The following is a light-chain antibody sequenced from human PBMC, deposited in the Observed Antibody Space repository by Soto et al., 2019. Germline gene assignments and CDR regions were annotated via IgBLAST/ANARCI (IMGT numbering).Light chain of an antibody. CDR2: NDD. J-gene: IGLJ2*01. CDR1: NIAGKS. V-gene: IGLV3-21*04. CDR3: QVWGSNADPYVL. Sequence: SYELTQPPSVSGAPGKTARITCGGDNIAGKSVHWYQLKPGQAPVLIIYNDDDRPSGIPERFSGSNSGNTATLTVSWVEAGDEADYYCQVWGSNADPYVLFGGGTKLTVL.